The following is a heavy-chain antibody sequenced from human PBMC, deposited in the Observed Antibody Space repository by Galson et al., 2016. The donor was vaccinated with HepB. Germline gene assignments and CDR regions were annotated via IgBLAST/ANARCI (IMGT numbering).Heavy chain of an antibody. CDR1: GFSFSSYV. V-gene: IGHV3-23*01. Sequence: SLRLSCAASGFSFSSYVMSWVRQAPGKGLEWVSGITSGGITYYADSAKGRFTISRDNSKNILFLHMNSLSPADTAKYYCARDRGGGTSWYLGYFWGQGTLVSVSS. J-gene: IGHJ4*02. CDR2: ITSGGIT. D-gene: IGHD6-13*01. CDR3: ARDRGGGTSWYLGYF.